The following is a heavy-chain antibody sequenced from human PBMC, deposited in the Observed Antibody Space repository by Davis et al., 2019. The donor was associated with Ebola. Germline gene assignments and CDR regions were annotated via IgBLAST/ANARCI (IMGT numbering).Heavy chain of an antibody. CDR2: IIPILGIA. J-gene: IGHJ4*02. D-gene: IGHD1-1*01. CDR3: ARAQFPTTSDH. Sequence: SVKVSCKASGGTFSSYTISWVRQAPGQGLEWMGRIIPILGIANYAQKFQGRVTMTTDTSTSTAYMEVGSLRSDDTAVYFCARAQFPTTSDHWGQGTLVTVSS. V-gene: IGHV1-69*02. CDR1: GGTFSSYT.